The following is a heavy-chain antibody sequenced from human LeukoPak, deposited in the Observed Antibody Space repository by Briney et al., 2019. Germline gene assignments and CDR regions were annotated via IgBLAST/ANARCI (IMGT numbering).Heavy chain of an antibody. CDR3: ARDFTGLLPPSYYFDY. Sequence: ASVKVSCKASGYSSTNYGISWVRQAPGQRLEWMGWINPNGADTNYAQKFQGRVTMTRDTSISTAYMELSRLRSDDTALYYCARDFTGLLPPSYYFDYWGQGTLVTVSS. D-gene: IGHD2-15*01. V-gene: IGHV1-2*02. CDR1: GYSSTNYG. J-gene: IGHJ4*02. CDR2: INPNGADT.